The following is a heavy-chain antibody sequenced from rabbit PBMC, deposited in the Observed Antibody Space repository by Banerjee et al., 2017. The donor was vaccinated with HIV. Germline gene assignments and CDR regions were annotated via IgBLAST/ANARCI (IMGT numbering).Heavy chain of an antibody. CDR2: ISTSTGYT. J-gene: IGHJ4*01. Sequence: QEQLEESGGDLVKPEGSLTLTCTASGFTLSTYWMCWVRQAPGKGLEWIGCISTSTGYTWYASWVNGRFTISKTSSTVDLKMTSLTAADTATYFCARDRDGDAGYGSLALWGQGTLVTVS. CDR3: ARDRDGDAGYGSLAL. CDR1: GFTLSTYW. V-gene: IGHV1S42*01. D-gene: IGHD7-1*01.